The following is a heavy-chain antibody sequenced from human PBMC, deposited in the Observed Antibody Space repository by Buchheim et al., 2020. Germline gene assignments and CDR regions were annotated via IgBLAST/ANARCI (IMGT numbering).Heavy chain of an antibody. J-gene: IGHJ2*01. CDR1: GFTFSNYW. CDR2: INTDGSIT. Sequence: EVQLVESGGGLVQPGGSLRLSCAASGFTFSNYWMNWVRQAPGKGLVWVSRINTDGSITTYADSVKGRFTISRDNAKNTRYLQMNSLRAEDTAVYYCARDLYYYDSSGYYHWYFDLWGRGTL. CDR3: ARDLYYYDSSGYYHWYFDL. D-gene: IGHD3-22*01. V-gene: IGHV3-74*01.